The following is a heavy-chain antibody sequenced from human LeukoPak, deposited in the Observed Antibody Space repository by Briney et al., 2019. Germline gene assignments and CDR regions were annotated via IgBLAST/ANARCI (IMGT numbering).Heavy chain of an antibody. D-gene: IGHD3-22*01. J-gene: IGHJ3*02. CDR3: ARDSEIQIVVVARDAFDI. V-gene: IGHV3-30*02. Sequence: GGSLRLPCAASGFTFSSYGMHWVRQAPGKGLEWVAFIRYDGSNKYYADSVKGRFTISRDNSKNTLYLQMNSLRAEDTAVYYCARDSEIQIVVVARDAFDIWGQGTMVTVSS. CDR2: IRYDGSNK. CDR1: GFTFSSYG.